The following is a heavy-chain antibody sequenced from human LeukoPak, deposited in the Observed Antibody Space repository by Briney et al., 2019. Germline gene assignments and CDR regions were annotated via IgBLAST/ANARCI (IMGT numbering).Heavy chain of an antibody. D-gene: IGHD6-13*01. V-gene: IGHV3-48*02. CDR2: ISSSSSTI. Sequence: GGSLRLSCAASGFTFSTYSINWVRQAPGKGLEWVSYISSSSSTIFYADSVKGRFTISRDNAKNSLYLQMNSLRDEDTAMYYCARGRSAAGPLHYCDYWGQGPLLSVSS. CDR1: GFTFSTYS. J-gene: IGHJ4*02. CDR3: ARGRSAAGPLHYCDY.